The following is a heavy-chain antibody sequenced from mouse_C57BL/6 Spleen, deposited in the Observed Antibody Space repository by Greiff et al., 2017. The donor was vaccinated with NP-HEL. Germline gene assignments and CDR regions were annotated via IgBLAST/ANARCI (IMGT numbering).Heavy chain of an antibody. CDR3: ERHCGYGKGPDFDY. Sequence: QVQLQQSGAELVKPGASVKMSCKASGYTFTTYRIHWVKQTHGQSLEWIGNFHPYNDDTNYNEKFTGKATLTVDKSSSTVYLQLSRLTSDDSAVYYCERHCGYGKGPDFDYWGQGTTLTVSS. D-gene: IGHD2-2*01. V-gene: IGHV1-47*01. J-gene: IGHJ2*01. CDR2: FHPYNDDT. CDR1: GYTFTTYR.